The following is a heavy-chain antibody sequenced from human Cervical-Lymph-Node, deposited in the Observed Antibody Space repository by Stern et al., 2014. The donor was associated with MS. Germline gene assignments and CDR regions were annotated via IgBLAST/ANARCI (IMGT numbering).Heavy chain of an antibody. Sequence: ESGPALVKPTQTLTLTCTFSGFSLSTSGMRVSWIRQPPGKALEWLASIDWDDGKFYSTYLKNQVTISKDTSKNQVVLTMTNMDPVDTATYYCARSPPYYEFWNDYYYFDYWGQGTLVAVSS. D-gene: IGHD3-3*01. CDR1: GFSLSTSGMR. CDR3: ARSPPYYEFWNDYYYFDY. J-gene: IGHJ4*02. CDR2: IDWDDGK. V-gene: IGHV2-70*04.